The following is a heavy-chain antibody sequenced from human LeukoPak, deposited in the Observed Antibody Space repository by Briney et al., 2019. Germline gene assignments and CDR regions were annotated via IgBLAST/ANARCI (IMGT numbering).Heavy chain of an antibody. CDR2: IIPKFGTA. CDR1: RGTFSSYA. V-gene: IGHV1-69*13. CDR3: ARSSGRSPNREYMDV. J-gene: IGHJ6*03. D-gene: IGHD1-14*01. Sequence: ASVKVSCKASRGTFSSYAITWVRQAPGQGLEWLGGIIPKFGTAIYAQKFQGRLTITADESTSTAYMELRSLRSDDTAVYYCARSSGRSPNREYMDVWGKGTTVTVSS.